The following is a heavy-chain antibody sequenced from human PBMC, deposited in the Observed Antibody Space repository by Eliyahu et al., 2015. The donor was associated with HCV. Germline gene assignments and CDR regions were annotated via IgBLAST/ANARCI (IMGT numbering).Heavy chain of an antibody. J-gene: IGHJ4*02. CDR3: ARGYYGSGNFDY. CDR1: XFXFSSYW. Sequence: EVQLVESGGGLVQPGGSLRLXCAASXFXFSSYWMHXXXQAXGXGLVWVXRINSDGSSTSYADSVKGRFTISRDNAKNTLYLQMNSLRAEDTAVYYCARGYYGSGNFDYWGQGTLVTVSS. CDR2: INSDGSST. D-gene: IGHD3-10*01. V-gene: IGHV3-74*01.